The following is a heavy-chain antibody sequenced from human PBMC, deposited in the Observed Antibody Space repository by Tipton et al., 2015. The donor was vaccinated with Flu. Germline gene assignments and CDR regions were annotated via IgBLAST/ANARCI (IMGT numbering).Heavy chain of an antibody. D-gene: IGHD5-12*01. J-gene: IGHJ4*02. V-gene: IGHV4-34*01. Sequence: TLSLTCVVYGGSFSGDYCSWIRQPPGKGLEWIGEVNHSGSTNYNPSLKSRVTISVDTSKNQFSLKLTSVTAADTAVYYCATAGAGGYDFNWGQGTLVTVSS. CDR1: GGSFSGDY. CDR3: ATAGAGGYDFN. CDR2: VNHSGST.